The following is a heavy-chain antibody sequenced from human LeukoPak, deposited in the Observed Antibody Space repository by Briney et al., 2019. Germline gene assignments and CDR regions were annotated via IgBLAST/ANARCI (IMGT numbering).Heavy chain of an antibody. CDR1: GFTFSSHW. CDR3: ARLKGSTSVFDY. V-gene: IGHV3-7*03. Sequence: PGGSLRLSCVASGFTFSSHWMTWVRQAPGKGLEWVANIKPDGSDKYYVDSVKGRFTMSRDNARNSLYLQMDSLRAEDTAVYYCARLKGSTSVFDYWGQGTLVTVSS. CDR2: IKPDGSDK. D-gene: IGHD2-2*01. J-gene: IGHJ4*02.